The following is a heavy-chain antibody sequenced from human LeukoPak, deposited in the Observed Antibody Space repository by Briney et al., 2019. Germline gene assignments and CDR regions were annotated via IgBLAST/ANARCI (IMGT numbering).Heavy chain of an antibody. CDR3: ARTPIAVAPSAFDI. J-gene: IGHJ4*02. Sequence: SETLSLTCAVYGGSFSGYYWSWIRQPPGKGLEWIGEINHSGSTNYNPSLKSRVTISVDRSKNQFSLKLSSVTAADTAVYYCARTPIAVAPSAFDIWGQGTLVTVSS. CDR1: GGSFSGYY. D-gene: IGHD6-19*01. V-gene: IGHV4-34*01. CDR2: INHSGST.